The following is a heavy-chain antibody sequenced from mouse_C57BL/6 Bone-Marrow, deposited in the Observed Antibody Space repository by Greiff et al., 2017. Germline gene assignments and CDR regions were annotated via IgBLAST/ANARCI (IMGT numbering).Heavy chain of an antibody. J-gene: IGHJ3*01. CDR3: ARGPYYYGSTPFAY. Sequence: DVQLVESGGGLVKPGGSLKLSCAASGFTFSSYAMSWVRQTPEKRLEWVATISDGGSYTYYPDNVKGRFPISRDNAKNNLYLQMSHLKSEDTAMYYCARGPYYYGSTPFAYWGQGTLVTVSA. CDR2: ISDGGSYT. V-gene: IGHV5-4*01. CDR1: GFTFSSYA. D-gene: IGHD1-1*01.